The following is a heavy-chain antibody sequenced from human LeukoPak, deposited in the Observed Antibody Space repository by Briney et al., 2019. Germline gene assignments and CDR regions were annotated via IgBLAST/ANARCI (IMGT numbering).Heavy chain of an antibody. CDR1: GDSISNYY. Sequence: PSETLSLTCTVSGDSISNYYWSWIRQPPGKGLEWIGYIYYSESTNYNPSLKSRVTISVDTSKNQFSLKLSSVTAADTAVYYCAAGLPDAFDIWGQGTMVTVSS. D-gene: IGHD6-13*01. CDR2: IYYSEST. J-gene: IGHJ3*02. V-gene: IGHV4-59*08. CDR3: AAGLPDAFDI.